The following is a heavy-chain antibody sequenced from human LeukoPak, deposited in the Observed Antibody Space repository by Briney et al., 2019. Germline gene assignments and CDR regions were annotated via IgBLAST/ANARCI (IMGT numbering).Heavy chain of an antibody. D-gene: IGHD3-3*01. J-gene: IGHJ4*02. CDR1: GFTFSSYA. Sequence: GGSLRLSCAASGFTFSSYAMSWVRQAPGKGLEWVSAISGSGGSTYYADSVKGRFTISRDNSKNTLYLQMNSLRAEDTAVYYCAKGTRLLRFLEWLLYCRYWGQGTLVTVSS. V-gene: IGHV3-23*01. CDR3: AKGTRLLRFLEWLLYCRY. CDR2: ISGSGGST.